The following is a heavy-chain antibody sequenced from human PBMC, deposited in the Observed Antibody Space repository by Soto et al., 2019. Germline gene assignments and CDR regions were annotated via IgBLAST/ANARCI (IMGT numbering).Heavy chain of an antibody. D-gene: IGHD3-10*01. CDR2: IYYSGST. CDR1: GGSVSSGSYY. V-gene: IGHV4-61*01. J-gene: IGHJ6*02. CDR3: ARGLGGMVRGVPARDFDYGMDV. Sequence: SETLSLTCTVSGGSVSSGSYYWSWIRQPPGKGLEWIGYIYYSGSTNYNPSLKSRVTISVDTSKNQFSLKLSSVTAADTAVYYCARGLGGMVRGVPARDFDYGMDVWGQGTTVTVSS.